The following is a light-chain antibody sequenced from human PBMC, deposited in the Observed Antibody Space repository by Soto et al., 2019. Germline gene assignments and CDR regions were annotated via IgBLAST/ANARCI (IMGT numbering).Light chain of an antibody. CDR2: GAS. CDR3: QQYGSSPRIT. CDR1: QSVSSNY. V-gene: IGKV3-20*01. Sequence: EIVLTQSPGTLSLSPGERATLSCRASQSVSSNYLAWYHQKPGQAPRLLIYGASSRATGIPVRFSASGSGTDFTLSISRLEPEDFAVYYCQQYGSSPRITFGQGTRLEIK. J-gene: IGKJ5*01.